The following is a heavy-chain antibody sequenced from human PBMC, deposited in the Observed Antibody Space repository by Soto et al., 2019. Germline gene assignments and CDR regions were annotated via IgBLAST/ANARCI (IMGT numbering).Heavy chain of an antibody. V-gene: IGHV4-61*01. Sequence: PSETLSLTCTVSGGSVNSGHYYWNWIRQSPGKGLEWIGYIYYSGSTNYNSSLKSRVAISLDRSKNQFSLKLRSVTAADTVVYYCARGGDYYFDHWGQGTLVTVSS. D-gene: IGHD2-21*02. CDR2: IYYSGST. CDR3: ARGGDYYFDH. J-gene: IGHJ4*02. CDR1: GGSVNSGHYY.